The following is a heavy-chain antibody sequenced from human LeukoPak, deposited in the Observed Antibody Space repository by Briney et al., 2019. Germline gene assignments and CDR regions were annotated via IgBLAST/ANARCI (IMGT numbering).Heavy chain of an antibody. V-gene: IGHV3-21*01. CDR3: ARDLNYYGSGSYEVVY. Sequence: PGGSLRPSCAASGFTFSSYSMNWVRQAPGKGLEWVSSISSSSSYIYYADSVKGRFTISRDNAKNSLYLQMNSLRAEDTAVYYCARDLNYYGSGSYEVVYWGQGTLVTVSS. J-gene: IGHJ4*02. D-gene: IGHD3-10*01. CDR1: GFTFSSYS. CDR2: ISSSSSYI.